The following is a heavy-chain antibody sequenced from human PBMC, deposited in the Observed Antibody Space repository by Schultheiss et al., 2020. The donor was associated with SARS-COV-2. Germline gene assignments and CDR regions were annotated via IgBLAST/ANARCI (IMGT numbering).Heavy chain of an antibody. Sequence: ASVKVSCKASGYTFTGYYMHWVRQAPGQGLEWMGWINPNSGGTNYAQKFQGRVTMTRDTSISTAYMELSRLRSDDTAVYYCARGPWYSSSAVAIDYWGQGTLVTVSS. J-gene: IGHJ4*02. CDR2: INPNSGGT. CDR3: ARGPWYSSSAVAIDY. V-gene: IGHV1-2*02. CDR1: GYTFTGYY. D-gene: IGHD6-6*01.